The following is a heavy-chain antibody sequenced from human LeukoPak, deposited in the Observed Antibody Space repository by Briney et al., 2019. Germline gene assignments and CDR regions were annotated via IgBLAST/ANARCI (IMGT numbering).Heavy chain of an antibody. J-gene: IGHJ4*02. D-gene: IGHD3-16*01. CDR2: IYYSGST. V-gene: IGHV4-59*01. Sequence: SETLSLTCTVSGGSISNYYWTWIRQPPGKGLEWIGYIYYSGSTNYNPSLKSRVTISVDTSKNQFSLKLSSVTAADTAVYYCASAQFGVTLRWGQGTLVTVSS. CDR3: ASAQFGVTLR. CDR1: GGSISNYY.